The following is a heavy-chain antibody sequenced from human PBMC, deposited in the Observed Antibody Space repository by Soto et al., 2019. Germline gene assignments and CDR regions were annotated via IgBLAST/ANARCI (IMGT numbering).Heavy chain of an antibody. CDR2: IYYSGST. J-gene: IGHJ6*02. Sequence: SETLSLTCTVSGGSISSGGYYWSWIRQHPGKGLEWIGYIYYSGSTYYNPSLKSRVTISVDRSKNQFSLKMNSVTAADTAIYYCATDGDGRNYYSYGMDVWGQGTKVTVSS. CDR1: GGSISSGGYY. CDR3: ATDGDGRNYYSYGMDV. V-gene: IGHV4-31*03. D-gene: IGHD3-10*01.